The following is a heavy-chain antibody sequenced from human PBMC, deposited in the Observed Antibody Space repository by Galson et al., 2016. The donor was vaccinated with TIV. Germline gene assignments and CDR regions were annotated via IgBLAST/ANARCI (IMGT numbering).Heavy chain of an antibody. CDR3: ASPFPGGDDFWSAYYDAFDV. CDR1: GGSISSHY. Sequence: ETLSLTCTVSGGSISSHYWSWIRQPPGKGLEWIGYIYYSGSTNYNPSLKSRVTISVDTSKNQFSLKMTSMTAADTAVYYCASPFPGGDDFWSAYYDAFDVWGQGTMVTVSS. J-gene: IGHJ3*01. D-gene: IGHD3-3*01. V-gene: IGHV4-59*11. CDR2: IYYSGST.